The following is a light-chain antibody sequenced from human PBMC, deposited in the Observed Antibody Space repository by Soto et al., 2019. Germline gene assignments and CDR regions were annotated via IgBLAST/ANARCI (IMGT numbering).Light chain of an antibody. CDR2: KAS. J-gene: IGKJ4*01. Sequence: IVMTQSPLFLPVTPGEPASISCRSSQSLLHSNGYNYLAWYQQKPGKAPKLLIYKASTLKSGVPSRFSGSGSGTDFTLTISCLQSEDFATYYCQQYYSYPLTFGGGTKVDIK. V-gene: IGKV2-28*01. CDR3: QQYYSYPLT. CDR1: QSLLHSNGYNY.